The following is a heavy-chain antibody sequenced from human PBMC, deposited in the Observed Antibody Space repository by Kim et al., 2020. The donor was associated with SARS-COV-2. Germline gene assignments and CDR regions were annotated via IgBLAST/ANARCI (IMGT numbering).Heavy chain of an antibody. CDR2: IIPIFGTA. D-gene: IGHD6-19*01. V-gene: IGHV1-69*13. J-gene: IGHJ4*02. CDR3: ASQWLVQGGLDY. Sequence: SVKVSCKASGGTFSSYAISWVRQAPGQGLEWMGGIIPIFGTANYAPKFQGRVTITADESTSTAYMELSSLRSEDTAVYYCASQWLVQGGLDYWGQGTLVTVSS. CDR1: GGTFSSYA.